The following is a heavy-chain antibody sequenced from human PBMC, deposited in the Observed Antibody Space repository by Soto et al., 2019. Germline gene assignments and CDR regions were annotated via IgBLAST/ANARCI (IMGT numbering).Heavy chain of an antibody. J-gene: IGHJ4*02. CDR1: GYTFTSYG. D-gene: IGHD3-10*02. CDR2: INVGNEET. CDR3: ARDVLTEFSGYDY. Sequence: GASVKVSCKASGYTFTSYGITWVRQAPGQGLEWIGWINVGNEETRYSQKFQDRVTITRDTSASTAYMELSSLRSEDTALYYCARDVLTEFSGYDYWGQGTLVTVSP. V-gene: IGHV1-3*01.